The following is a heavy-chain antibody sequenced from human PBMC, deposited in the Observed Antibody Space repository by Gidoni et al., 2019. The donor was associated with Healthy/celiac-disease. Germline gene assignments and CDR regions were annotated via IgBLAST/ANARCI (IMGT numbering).Heavy chain of an antibody. CDR3: AKGDSGDDYFDY. Sequence: EVQLLESGGGLVQPGGSLRLSCAASGFTFSSYAMSWVRQAPGKGLEWVSAISGSGGSTYSADSVKGRFTISRDNSKNTLYLQMNSLRAEDTAVYYCAKGDSGDDYFDYWGQGTLVTVSS. D-gene: IGHD5-12*01. CDR2: ISGSGGST. CDR1: GFTFSSYA. J-gene: IGHJ4*02. V-gene: IGHV3-23*01.